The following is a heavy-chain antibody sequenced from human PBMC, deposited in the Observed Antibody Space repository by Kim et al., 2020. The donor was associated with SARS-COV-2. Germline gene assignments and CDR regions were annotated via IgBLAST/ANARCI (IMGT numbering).Heavy chain of an antibody. CDR3: AKRGDSRLFDY. Sequence: GGSLRLSCAASGFTFNNYDMTWVRQAPGKGLEWVSTISSSGSSTAYADSVKGRFTISRDSSMNTLYLQMNRLRAEDTALYYCAKRGDSRLFDYWGQGTLVTVSS. J-gene: IGHJ4*02. D-gene: IGHD2-21*02. CDR1: GFTFNNYD. V-gene: IGHV3-23*01. CDR2: ISSSGSST.